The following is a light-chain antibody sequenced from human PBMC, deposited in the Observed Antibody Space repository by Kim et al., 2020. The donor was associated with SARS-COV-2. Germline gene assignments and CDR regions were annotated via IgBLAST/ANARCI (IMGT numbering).Light chain of an antibody. CDR3: QHYNKWPFT. CDR2: DAS. V-gene: IGKV3-15*01. J-gene: IGKJ3*01. Sequence: VSPGDRATLSCRASQSITRSLAWYQQKPGQAPRLLMYDASTRATAIPARFSGSGSGTEFTLTISSLQSEDFVVYYCQHYNKWPFTFGPGTKVDIK. CDR1: QSITRS.